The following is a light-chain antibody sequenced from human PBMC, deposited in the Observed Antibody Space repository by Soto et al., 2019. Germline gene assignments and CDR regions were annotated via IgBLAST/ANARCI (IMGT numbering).Light chain of an antibody. V-gene: IGKV2-30*01. Sequence: DIVMTQTPLSSPVTLGQPASISCRSSQSLVYSDGNTYLNWFQQRPGQSPRRLIYQVSNRDSGVPDRFSGSGSGTDFTLKISRVEAEDVGVYYCMQALQTPRTFGQGTKVDIK. CDR2: QVS. J-gene: IGKJ2*01. CDR1: QSLVYSDGNTY. CDR3: MQALQTPRT.